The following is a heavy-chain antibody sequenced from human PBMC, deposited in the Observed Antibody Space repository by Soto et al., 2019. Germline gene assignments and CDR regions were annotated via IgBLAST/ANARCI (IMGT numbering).Heavy chain of an antibody. CDR3: ARDELVAGTYYYGMDV. CDR1: GGSISSGDYY. Sequence: PSETLSLTCTVSGGSISSGDYYWSWIRQPPGKGLEWIGYIYYSGSTYYNPSLKSRVTISVDTSKNQFSLKLSSVTAADTAVYYCARDELVAGTYYYGMDVWGQGTTVTVSS. CDR2: IYYSGST. D-gene: IGHD6-19*01. J-gene: IGHJ6*02. V-gene: IGHV4-30-4*01.